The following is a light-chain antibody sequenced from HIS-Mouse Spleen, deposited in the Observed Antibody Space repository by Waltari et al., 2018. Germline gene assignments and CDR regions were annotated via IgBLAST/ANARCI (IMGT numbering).Light chain of an antibody. CDR1: ALPKKY. CDR3: YSTDSSGNHRV. Sequence: SYELTQPPSVSVSPGQTARITCSGDALPKKYAYWYQQKSGQAPVLVIYADSKRPSGIPGRFSGSSSGTMATLTISGGQVEDEADYYCYSTDSSGNHRVFGGGTKLTVL. V-gene: IGLV3-10*01. CDR2: ADS. J-gene: IGLJ2*01.